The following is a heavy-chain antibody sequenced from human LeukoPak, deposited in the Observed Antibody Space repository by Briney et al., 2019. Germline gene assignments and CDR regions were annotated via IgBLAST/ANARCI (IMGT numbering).Heavy chain of an antibody. CDR3: ARHRIAAAGGAYY. D-gene: IGHD6-13*01. CDR2: IIPIFGTA. J-gene: IGHJ4*02. CDR1: GGTFSGYA. V-gene: IGHV1-69*13. Sequence: SVKVSCKASGGTFSGYAISWVRQAPGQGLEWMGGIIPIFGTANYAQKFQGRVTITADESTSTAYMELSSLRSEDTAVYYCARHRIAAAGGAYYWGQGTLVTVSS.